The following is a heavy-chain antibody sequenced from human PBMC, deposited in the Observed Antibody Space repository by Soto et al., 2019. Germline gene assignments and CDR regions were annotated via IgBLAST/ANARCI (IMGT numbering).Heavy chain of an antibody. CDR2: ASASGSGT. Sequence: PGGSLRLSCAASGFTFSDFAMAWVCQAPGKGLEWVSSASASGSGTYYADSVKGRFTISRDNSKNTLFLHMTNLRAGDTALYFCAKGRPGVAAAPDYWGQGTLVTVSS. J-gene: IGHJ4*02. D-gene: IGHD2-21*01. CDR1: GFTFSDFA. CDR3: AKGRPGVAAAPDY. V-gene: IGHV3-23*01.